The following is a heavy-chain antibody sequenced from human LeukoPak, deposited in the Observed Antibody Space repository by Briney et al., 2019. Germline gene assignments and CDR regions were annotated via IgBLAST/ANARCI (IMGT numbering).Heavy chain of an antibody. CDR2: ISYDGSNK. CDR3: ARGPSGYLESSSA. J-gene: IGHJ5*02. CDR1: GFTFSSYA. V-gene: IGHV3-30-3*01. D-gene: IGHD3-22*01. Sequence: GRSLRLSCAASGFTFSSYAMHWVRQAPGKGLEWVAVISYDGSNKYYADSVKGRFTISRDNSKNTLYLQMNSLRAEDTAVYYCARGPSGYLESSSAWGQGTLVTVSS.